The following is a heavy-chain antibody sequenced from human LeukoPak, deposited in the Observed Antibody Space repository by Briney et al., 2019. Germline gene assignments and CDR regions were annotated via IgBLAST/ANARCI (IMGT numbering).Heavy chain of an antibody. V-gene: IGHV4-4*07. J-gene: IGHJ4*02. Sequence: SETLSLTCSFSVDSSSNFYWNWVRQPAGTGLEWIGRIFSRGIPNYGPSLKSRVTMSVDTSKNQFALKLTSVTAADSAVYYCARGREYGDFFDSWGQGILVTVSS. CDR2: IFSRGIP. CDR3: ARGREYGDFFDS. D-gene: IGHD4-17*01. CDR1: VDSSSNFY.